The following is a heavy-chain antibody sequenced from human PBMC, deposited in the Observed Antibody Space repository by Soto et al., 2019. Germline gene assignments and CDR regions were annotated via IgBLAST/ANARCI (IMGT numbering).Heavy chain of an antibody. CDR2: IWYDGSNK. J-gene: IGHJ3*02. CDR3: ARDLFIDYGDYFSAFDI. Sequence: GGSLRLSCAASGFTFSSYGMHWVRQAPGKGLEWVAVIWYDGSNKYYADSVKGRFTISRDNSKNTLYLQMNSLRAEDTAVYYCARDLFIDYGDYFSAFDIWGQGTMVTVSS. V-gene: IGHV3-33*01. D-gene: IGHD4-17*01. CDR1: GFTFSSYG.